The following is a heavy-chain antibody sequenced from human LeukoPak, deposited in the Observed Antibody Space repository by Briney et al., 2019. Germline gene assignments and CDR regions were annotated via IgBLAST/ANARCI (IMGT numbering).Heavy chain of an antibody. CDR1: GYTFTSYD. D-gene: IGHD2-15*01. J-gene: IGHJ1*01. CDR3: ARDHDVVAQYFQH. V-gene: IGHV1-2*02. Sequence: GASVKVSCKASGYTFTSYDINWVRQATGQGLEWMGWINPNSGGTNYAQKFQGRVTMTRDTSISTAYMELSRLRSDDTAVYYCARDHDVVAQYFQHWGQGTLVTVSS. CDR2: INPNSGGT.